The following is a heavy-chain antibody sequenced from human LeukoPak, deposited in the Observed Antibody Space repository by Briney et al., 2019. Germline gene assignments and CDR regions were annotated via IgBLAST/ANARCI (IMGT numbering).Heavy chain of an antibody. Sequence: PSETLSLTCTVSGGSISSYYWSWIRQPPGKGLEWIGYIYYSGSTNYNPSLKSRVTISVDTSKNQFSLKLGSVTAADTAVYYCARDRGRAYSYGSNFDYWGQGTLVTVSS. J-gene: IGHJ4*02. V-gene: IGHV4-59*12. D-gene: IGHD5-18*01. CDR2: IYYSGST. CDR1: GGSISSYY. CDR3: ARDRGRAYSYGSNFDY.